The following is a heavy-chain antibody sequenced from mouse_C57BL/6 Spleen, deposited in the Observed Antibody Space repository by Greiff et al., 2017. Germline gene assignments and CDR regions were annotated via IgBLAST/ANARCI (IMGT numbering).Heavy chain of an antibody. V-gene: IGHV1-26*01. J-gene: IGHJ3*01. CDR3: ARSPVAY. Sequence: VQLQQSGPELVKPGASVKISCKASGYTFTDYYMNWVKQSHGKSLEWIGDINPNNGGTSYNQKFKGKATLTVDKSSSTAYMELRSLTSEDSAVYYCARSPVAYGGQGTLVTVSA. CDR1: GYTFTDYY. CDR2: INPNNGGT.